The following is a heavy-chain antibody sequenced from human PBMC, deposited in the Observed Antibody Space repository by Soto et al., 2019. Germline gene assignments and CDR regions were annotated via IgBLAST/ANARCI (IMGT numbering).Heavy chain of an antibody. D-gene: IGHD5-18*01. CDR2: IIPIFGTA. CDR3: ARGGTAMAYFDY. CDR1: GGTFSSYA. V-gene: IGHV1-69*06. J-gene: IGHJ4*02. Sequence: SVKVSCKASGGTFSSYAISWVRQAPGQGLEWMGGIIPIFGTANYAQKFQGRVTITADKSTSTAYMELSSLRSEDTAVYYCARGGTAMAYFDYWGQGTLVTISS.